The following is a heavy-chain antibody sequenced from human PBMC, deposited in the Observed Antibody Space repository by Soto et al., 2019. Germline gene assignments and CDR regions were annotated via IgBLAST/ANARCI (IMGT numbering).Heavy chain of an antibody. J-gene: IGHJ6*04. D-gene: IGHD6-19*01. Sequence: PSETLSLTCTVSGGSISSYYWSWIRQPPGKGLEWIGYIYYSGSTNYNPSLKSRVTISVDTSKDQFSLKLSSVTAADTAVYYCARLRTIQPRREWLVIDVWGKGTTVTVSS. CDR2: IYYSGST. CDR1: GGSISSYY. V-gene: IGHV4-59*08. CDR3: ARLRTIQPRREWLVIDV.